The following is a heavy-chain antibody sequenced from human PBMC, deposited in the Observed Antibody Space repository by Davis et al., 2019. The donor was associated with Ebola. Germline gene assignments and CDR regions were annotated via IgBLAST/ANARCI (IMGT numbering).Heavy chain of an antibody. Sequence: AASVKVSCKASGYTFTSYDINWVRQAPGQRLEWMGWINAGNGNTKYSQKFQGRVTITRDTSASTAYMELSSLRSEDTAVYYCAAEGHSGYGHYPYWGQGTLVTVSS. CDR2: INAGNGNT. D-gene: IGHD5-12*01. CDR1: GYTFTSYD. V-gene: IGHV1-3*01. J-gene: IGHJ4*02. CDR3: AAEGHSGYGHYPY.